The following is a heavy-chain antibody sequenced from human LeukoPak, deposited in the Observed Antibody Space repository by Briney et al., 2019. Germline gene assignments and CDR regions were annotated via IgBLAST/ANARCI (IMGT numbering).Heavy chain of an antibody. V-gene: IGHV1-18*01. CDR2: ISAYNGNT. CDR1: GYTFTSYG. J-gene: IGHJ5*02. Sequence: ASVKVSCKASGYTFTSYGISWVRQAPGQGLEWMGWISAYNGNTNYAQKLQGRVTMTTDTSTSTAHMELRSLRSDDTAVYYCARDVPRITIFGVVSNWFDPWGQGTLVTVSS. CDR3: ARDVPRITIFGVVSNWFDP. D-gene: IGHD3-3*01.